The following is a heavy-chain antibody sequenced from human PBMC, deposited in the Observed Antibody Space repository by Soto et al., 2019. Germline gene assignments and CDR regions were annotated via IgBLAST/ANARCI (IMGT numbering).Heavy chain of an antibody. J-gene: IGHJ3*02. D-gene: IGHD5-18*01. Sequence: PSETLSLTCTISGDSFSFKYWSWLRQFPGKGLEWVGNIYYGGTTSYNPSLKSRVTISVDRSKIQCSLKLSSVTAADTAVYYCARRYGKNAFDIWGQGTMVTVSS. CDR3: ARRYGKNAFDI. V-gene: IGHV4-59*01. CDR1: GDSFSFKY. CDR2: IYYGGTT.